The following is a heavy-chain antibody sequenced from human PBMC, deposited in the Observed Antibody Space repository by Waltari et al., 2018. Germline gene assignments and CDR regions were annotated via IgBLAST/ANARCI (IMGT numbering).Heavy chain of an antibody. CDR2: TTDSERT. J-gene: IGHJ4*02. CDR1: GGSFRGYY. Sequence: QVQLQQWGAGLLKPSETLSLTCAVYGGSFRGYYWSWIRQPPWKGLEWIGKTTDSERTKYNPALKSRISISVDTSKNQFSLTVFSVTAADAAVYYCARGDGTGKYGYWGQGTRVTVSS. V-gene: IGHV4-34*02. D-gene: IGHD1-1*01. CDR3: ARGDGTGKYGY.